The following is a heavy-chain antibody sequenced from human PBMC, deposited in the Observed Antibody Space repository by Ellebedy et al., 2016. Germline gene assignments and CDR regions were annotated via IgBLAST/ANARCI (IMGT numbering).Heavy chain of an antibody. D-gene: IGHD3-22*01. V-gene: IGHV3-11*01. CDR1: GFTFSDYY. J-gene: IGHJ4*02. Sequence: GGSLRLXXAASGFTFSDYYMSWIRQAPGKGLEWVSYISSSGSTIYYADSVKGRFTISRDNAKNSLYLQMNSLRAEDTAVYYCARGYYYDSSGSFDYWGQGTLVTVSS. CDR3: ARGYYYDSSGSFDY. CDR2: ISSSGSTI.